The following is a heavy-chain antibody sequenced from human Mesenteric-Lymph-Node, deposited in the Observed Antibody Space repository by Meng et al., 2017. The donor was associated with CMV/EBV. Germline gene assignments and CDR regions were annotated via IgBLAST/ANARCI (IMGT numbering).Heavy chain of an antibody. CDR2: IYSGGTT. J-gene: IGHJ4*02. Sequence: GGSLRLSCAASGFTVSSNEMSWIRQAPGKGLEWVSIIYSGGTTRSADSLKGRFTISRGTSKNTLYLQMNNLSAEDTAVYYCARGGELGRHFDYWGQGTLVTVSS. CDR3: ARGGELGRHFDY. D-gene: IGHD2-15*01. CDR1: GFTVSSNE. V-gene: IGHV3-53*01.